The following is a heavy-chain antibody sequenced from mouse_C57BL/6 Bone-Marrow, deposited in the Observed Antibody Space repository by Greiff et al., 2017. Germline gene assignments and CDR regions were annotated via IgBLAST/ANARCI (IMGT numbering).Heavy chain of an antibody. CDR3: AREEGYGYAGGYFDV. CDR2: IDPSDSYT. CDR1: GYTFTSYW. J-gene: IGHJ1*03. D-gene: IGHD2-14*01. V-gene: IGHV1-69*01. Sequence: QVQLQQPGAELVMPGASVKLSCKASGYTFTSYWMHWVKQRPGQGLEWIGEIDPSDSYTNYNQKINGKSTLTVDKSSSTGYRQLSSLTAEDSAVYYWAREEGYGYAGGYFDVWGTGTTVTVSS.